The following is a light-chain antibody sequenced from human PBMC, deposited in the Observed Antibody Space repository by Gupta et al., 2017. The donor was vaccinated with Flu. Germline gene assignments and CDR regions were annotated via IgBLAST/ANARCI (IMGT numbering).Light chain of an antibody. CDR2: EVT. V-gene: IGLV2-8*01. CDR1: SSDIGAYKY. Sequence: QSALTQPPSASGSPVQSITISCTGTSSDIGAYKYVSWHQQHAGKAPKLIIYEVTKRPSGVPDRFSGSESGNTASLTVSGLQAEDEGDYYCSSHTVSDTFVFGTGTAVTVL. J-gene: IGLJ1*01. CDR3: SSHTVSDTFV.